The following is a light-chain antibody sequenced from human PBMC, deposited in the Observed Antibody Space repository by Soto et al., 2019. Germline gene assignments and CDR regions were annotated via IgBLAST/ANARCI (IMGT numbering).Light chain of an antibody. CDR3: QKYDNLPPL. Sequence: DIQMTQSPSSLSASVGDRVTITCQASQDISNYLNWYQQKPGKAPKLLIYDASNLETGVPSRFSGSGSGTDFTFTISSLQPEDIATYYCQKYDNLPPLFGQGTRLEMK. CDR2: DAS. V-gene: IGKV1-33*01. CDR1: QDISNY. J-gene: IGKJ5*01.